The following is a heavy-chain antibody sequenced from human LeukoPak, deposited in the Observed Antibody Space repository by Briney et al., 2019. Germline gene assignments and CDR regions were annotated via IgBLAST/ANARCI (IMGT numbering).Heavy chain of an antibody. CDR2: IYPGDSDT. CDR3: ARHGPIYCSGGSCYRGEGNYYYMDV. J-gene: IGHJ6*03. D-gene: IGHD2-15*01. CDR1: GYSFTSYW. V-gene: IGHV5-51*01. Sequence: GESLKISCKGSGYSFTSYWIGWVRQMPGKGLKWMGIIYPGDSDTRYSPSFQGQVTISADKSISTAYLQWSSLKASDTAMYYCARHGPIYCSGGSCYRGEGNYYYMDVWGKGTTVTVSS.